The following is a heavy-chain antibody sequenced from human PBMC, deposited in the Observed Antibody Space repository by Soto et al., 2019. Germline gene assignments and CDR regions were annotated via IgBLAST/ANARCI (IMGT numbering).Heavy chain of an antibody. V-gene: IGHV1-2*02. J-gene: IGHJ4*02. CDR3: VTGDHLVR. CDR2: INPKTGDT. CDR1: GYTFTGYY. D-gene: IGHD6-6*01. Sequence: ASVKVSCKTSGYTFTGYYLNWVRQAPGRGLEWVGWINPKTGDTNNAQKFQGRVTMTTDTSISTGYMELSGLKSDDTAVYYCVTGDHLVRWGQGTRVTVS.